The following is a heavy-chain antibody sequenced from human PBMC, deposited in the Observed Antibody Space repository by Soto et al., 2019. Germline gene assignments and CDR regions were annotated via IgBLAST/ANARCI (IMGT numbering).Heavy chain of an antibody. V-gene: IGHV1-69*12. CDR1: GGTFTSYA. J-gene: IGHJ4*02. CDR2: IIPIFGTT. Sequence: QVQLVQSGAEVKKPGSSVKVSCKASGGTFTSYAISWMRQAPGQGLEWMGGIIPIFGTTNYAQNFQGRVTITADESMSTAYMELSSLRSEDTAVYYCASLYSSGWYVDYWGQGTLVTVSS. CDR3: ASLYSSGWYVDY. D-gene: IGHD6-19*01.